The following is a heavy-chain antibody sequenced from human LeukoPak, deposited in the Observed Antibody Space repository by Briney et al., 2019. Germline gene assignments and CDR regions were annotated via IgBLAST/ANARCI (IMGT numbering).Heavy chain of an antibody. J-gene: IGHJ4*02. Sequence: SQTLSLTCAVSGGSISSGGYSWNWIRQPPGKGLEWIGYIYNSGSTSYNPSLKSRVTMSVDTSKNQFSLKLSSVTAADTAVYYCARDLYGDRPFDYWGQGTLVTVSS. V-gene: IGHV4-30-4*07. CDR1: GGSISSGGYS. D-gene: IGHD4-17*01. CDR3: ARDLYGDRPFDY. CDR2: IYNSGST.